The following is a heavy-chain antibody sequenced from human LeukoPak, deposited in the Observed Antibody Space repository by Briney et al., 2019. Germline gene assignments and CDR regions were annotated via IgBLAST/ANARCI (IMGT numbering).Heavy chain of an antibody. CDR2: INHSGIT. V-gene: IGHV4-34*01. J-gene: IGHJ4*02. CDR1: GGSFSTNY. Sequence: PETLSLTCGVSGGSFSTNYWSWIRQSSEKGLEWIGEINHSGITNYSPSLKSWLSISIDTSKNQFSLKLSSVTAADTAVYYCVRLGRNFGYYFFDSWAQGTLVTVSS. D-gene: IGHD3-22*01. CDR3: VRLGRNFGYYFFDS.